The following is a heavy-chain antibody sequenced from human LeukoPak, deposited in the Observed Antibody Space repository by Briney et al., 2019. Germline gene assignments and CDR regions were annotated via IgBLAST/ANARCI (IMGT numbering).Heavy chain of an antibody. CDR3: AKDRPIYDFWSGYYTSDFDY. D-gene: IGHD3-3*01. CDR2: ISGSGGST. CDR1: GFTFSSYA. Sequence: GGSLRLSCAASGFTFSSYAMSWVRQAPGKRLEWVSAISGSGGSTYYADSVKGRFTISRDNSKNTLYLQMNSLRAEDTAVYYCAKDRPIYDFWSGYYTSDFDYWGQGTLVTVSS. J-gene: IGHJ4*02. V-gene: IGHV3-23*01.